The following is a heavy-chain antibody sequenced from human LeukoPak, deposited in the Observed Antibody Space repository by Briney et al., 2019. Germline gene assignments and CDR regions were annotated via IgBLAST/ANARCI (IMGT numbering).Heavy chain of an antibody. D-gene: IGHD6-19*01. J-gene: IGHJ4*02. CDR1: GFTFSRYA. CDR2: IRSDSSNQ. Sequence: GRSLRLSCAASGFTFSRYAMHWVRQAPGKGPEWVAFIRSDSSNQYYADSVKGRFTISRDNSKNTLYLEMNSLRAEDTAVYHCAKVPLSSSGWDREYYFDYWGQGTLVTVSS. CDR3: AKVPLSSSGWDREYYFDY. V-gene: IGHV3-30*02.